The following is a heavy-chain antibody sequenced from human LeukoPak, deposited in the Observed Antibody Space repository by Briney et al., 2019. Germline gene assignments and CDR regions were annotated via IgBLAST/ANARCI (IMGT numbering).Heavy chain of an antibody. J-gene: IGHJ6*04. CDR3: ARDLHV. CDR1: GFTFRNYW. CDR2: INSDGSST. V-gene: IGHV3-74*01. Sequence: PGGSLRLSCAASGFTFRNYWMHWVRQAPGKGLVWVSRINSDGSSTNYTDSVKGRFAISRDNAKNTLYLQIDSLRVDDTAVYYCARDLHVWGNGTTVTISS.